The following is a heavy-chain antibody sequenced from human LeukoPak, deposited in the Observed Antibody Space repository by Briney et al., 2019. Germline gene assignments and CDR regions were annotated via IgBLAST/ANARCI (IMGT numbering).Heavy chain of an antibody. CDR2: ISAYNGNT. Sequence: ASVKVSCKASGYTFTSYGISWVRQAPGQGLEWMGWISAYNGNTNYAQKLQGRVTMTTDTSTSTAYMELRSLRSEDTAVYYCARAVDYDILTGYYGLDWFDPWGQGTLVTVSS. V-gene: IGHV1-18*01. CDR1: GYTFTSYG. D-gene: IGHD3-9*01. CDR3: ARAVDYDILTGYYGLDWFDP. J-gene: IGHJ5*02.